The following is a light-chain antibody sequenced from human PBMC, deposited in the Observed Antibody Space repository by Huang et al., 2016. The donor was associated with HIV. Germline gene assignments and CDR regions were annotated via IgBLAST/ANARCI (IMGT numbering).Light chain of an antibody. CDR3: QQRSNRTPTT. CDR1: QSVGSY. Sequence: EIILTQSPATLSLSPGERATLSRRASQSVGSYLAYQQKPGQAPRLLIYDASNRATGIPARFSGGGSGTDFTLTIIGLEPDDFAVYFCQQRSNRTPTTFGQGTKVE. J-gene: IGKJ1*01. V-gene: IGKV3-11*01. CDR2: DAS.